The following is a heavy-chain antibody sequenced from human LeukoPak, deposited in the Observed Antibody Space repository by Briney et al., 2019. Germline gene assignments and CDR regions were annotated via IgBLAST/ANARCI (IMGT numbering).Heavy chain of an antibody. V-gene: IGHV4-61*02. Sequence: SETLSLTCTVPGGSISSGTYYWSWIRQPAGKGLEWIGRIDTYGSTKYNPSLKSRVTISVDTSKNHFSLRLSSVTAADTAVYYCAREFWNYRSGNLQAFHIWGQGTMVTVSS. CDR2: IDTYGST. D-gene: IGHD3-10*01. J-gene: IGHJ3*02. CDR1: GGSISSGTYY. CDR3: AREFWNYRSGNLQAFHI.